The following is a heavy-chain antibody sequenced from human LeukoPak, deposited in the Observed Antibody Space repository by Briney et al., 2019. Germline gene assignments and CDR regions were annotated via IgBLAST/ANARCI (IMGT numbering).Heavy chain of an antibody. CDR3: ARGALVRGVITGMDV. CDR2: IYTSGSI. J-gene: IGHJ6*04. D-gene: IGHD3-10*01. V-gene: IGHV4-61*09. Sequence: SETLSLTCSVSGDSISSGDYYWSWIRQPAGKGLEWIGHIYTSGSINYNPSLKSRVTIPVDMSKNQFSLNLNSVTAADTALYYCARGALVRGVITGMDVWGKGTTVTISS. CDR1: GDSISSGDYY.